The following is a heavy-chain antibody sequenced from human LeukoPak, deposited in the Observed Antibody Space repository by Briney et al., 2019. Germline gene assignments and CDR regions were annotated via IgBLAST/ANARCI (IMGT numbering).Heavy chain of an antibody. V-gene: IGHV3-15*01. CDR3: AWGGDYFDF. J-gene: IGHJ4*02. CDR1: GFTFSDVW. Sequence: GGSLRLSCSASGFTFSDVWMGWVRQAPGKGLEWVGRIKSKANGETTHFAAPVKGRFTISRDDSKNTLYLQMNGLKTEDTAVYYCAWGGDYFDFWGRGTLVTVSS. D-gene: IGHD3-16*01. CDR2: IKSKANGETT.